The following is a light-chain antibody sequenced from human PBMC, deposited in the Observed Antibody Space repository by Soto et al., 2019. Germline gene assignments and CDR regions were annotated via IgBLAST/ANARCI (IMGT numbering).Light chain of an antibody. CDR1: QSVSSSY. CDR3: QQYGTSLPWT. CDR2: GAS. V-gene: IGKV3-20*01. Sequence: EIVLTQSPGTLSLSPGERATLSCRASQSVSSSYLAWYQQKPGQAPRLVIYGASSRATGIPDRFSGSGSGTDFSLTITGLEPEDFAVYYCQQYGTSLPWTFGQGTKVEIK. J-gene: IGKJ1*01.